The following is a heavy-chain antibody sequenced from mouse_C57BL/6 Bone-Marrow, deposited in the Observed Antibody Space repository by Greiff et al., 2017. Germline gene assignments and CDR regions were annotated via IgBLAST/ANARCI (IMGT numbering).Heavy chain of an antibody. Sequence: EVKLMESGAELVKPGASVKLSCTASGFNIKDYYMHWVKQRTEQGLEWIGRIDPEDGETKYAPKFQGKATITADTSSNTAYLQLSSLTSEDTAVYYCASTVVAMRTYWYFDVWGTGTTVTVSS. V-gene: IGHV14-2*01. D-gene: IGHD1-1*01. CDR3: ASTVVAMRTYWYFDV. CDR1: GFNIKDYY. CDR2: IDPEDGET. J-gene: IGHJ1*03.